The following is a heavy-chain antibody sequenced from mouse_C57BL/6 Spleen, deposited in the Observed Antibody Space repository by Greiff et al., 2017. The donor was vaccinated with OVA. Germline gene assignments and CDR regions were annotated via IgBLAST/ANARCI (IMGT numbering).Heavy chain of an antibody. V-gene: IGHV1-80*01. Sequence: VQLQQSGAELVKPGASVKISCKASGYAFSSYWMNWVKQRPGTGLEWIGQIYPGDGDTNYNGKFKGKATLTADKSSSTAYMQLSSLTTEDSAVYFCARWGYYGSSYVGYWGQGTTLTVSS. CDR2: IYPGDGDT. CDR1: GYAFSSYW. D-gene: IGHD1-1*01. J-gene: IGHJ2*01. CDR3: ARWGYYGSSYVGY.